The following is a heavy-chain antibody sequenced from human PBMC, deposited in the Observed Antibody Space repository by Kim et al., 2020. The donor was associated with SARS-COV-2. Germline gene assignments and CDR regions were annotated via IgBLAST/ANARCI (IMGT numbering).Heavy chain of an antibody. Sequence: GGSLRLSCVASGFTFSTSPMGWVRQAPGKGLEWVSRISWAGTRTYYADSVKGRVTMSSDKSKNMLYLHMNSLRVEDTAVYYCAKGVLNSGFDYWGQGTQV. CDR3: AKGVLNSGFDY. V-gene: IGHV3-23*01. D-gene: IGHD1-26*01. CDR1: GFTFSTSP. CDR2: ISWAGTRT. J-gene: IGHJ4*02.